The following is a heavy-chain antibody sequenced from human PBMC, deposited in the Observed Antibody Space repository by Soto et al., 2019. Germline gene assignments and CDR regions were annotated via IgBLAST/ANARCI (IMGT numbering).Heavy chain of an antibody. CDR3: AKSFCSSSSCFFLWVDP. V-gene: IGHV3-23*01. CDR1: GFAFSTYA. D-gene: IGHD2-2*01. Sequence: EVQLLESGGGLVQPGGSLRLSCAASGFAFSTYAMSWVRQAPGKGLECISLISGTGVPTLYAESVKGRFSVSRDNSKETLFLEMNNLRVDDTAIYYCAKSFCSSSSCFFLWVDPWGPGTLVTVSS. CDR2: ISGTGVPT. J-gene: IGHJ5*02.